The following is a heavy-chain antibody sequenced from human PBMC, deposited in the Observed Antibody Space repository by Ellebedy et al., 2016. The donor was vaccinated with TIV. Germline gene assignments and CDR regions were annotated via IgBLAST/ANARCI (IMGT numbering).Heavy chain of an antibody. CDR1: GFSLSTSGMC. Sequence: SGPTLVKPTQTLTLTCTFSGFSLSTSGMCVSWIRQPPGKALACLARIDWAGDKYYSTSLKTRLTISKDTSKNQVVLKMTNMDPEDTATYYCARIQVQMDWGFDYWGQGTLVTVSS. J-gene: IGHJ4*02. CDR3: ARIQVQMDWGFDY. V-gene: IGHV2-70*11. D-gene: IGHD3/OR15-3a*01. CDR2: IDWAGDK.